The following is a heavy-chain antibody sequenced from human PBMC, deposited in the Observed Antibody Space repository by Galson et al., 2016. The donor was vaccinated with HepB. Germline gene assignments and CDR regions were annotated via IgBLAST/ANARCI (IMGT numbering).Heavy chain of an antibody. Sequence: SLRLSCAASGFTFSSYAMSWVRLAPGKGLEWVSAISGSGGSTYYADPVKGRFTISRDHSKNTLYLQMNSLRAEDTAVYYCAKGRRLYSYSSGWYYFDYWGQGTLVTVSS. CDR1: GFTFSSYA. D-gene: IGHD6-19*01. CDR2: ISGSGGST. CDR3: AKGRRLYSYSSGWYYFDY. J-gene: IGHJ4*02. V-gene: IGHV3-23*01.